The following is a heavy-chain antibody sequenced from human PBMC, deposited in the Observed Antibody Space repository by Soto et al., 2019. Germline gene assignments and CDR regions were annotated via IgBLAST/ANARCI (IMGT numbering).Heavy chain of an antibody. CDR1: GFTLSGSR. D-gene: IGHD2-21*02. J-gene: IGHJ5*02. CDR2: IRSKADSYAT. Sequence: ESLKISCAASGFTLSGSRIHWVRQASGKGLEWVGRIRSKADSYATAYAASVKGRFTISRDDSKNTAYLQMNSLKTEDTAVYYCTSQYCGGDCSRVDPWGQGTLVTVSS. CDR3: TSQYCGGDCSRVDP. V-gene: IGHV3-73*01.